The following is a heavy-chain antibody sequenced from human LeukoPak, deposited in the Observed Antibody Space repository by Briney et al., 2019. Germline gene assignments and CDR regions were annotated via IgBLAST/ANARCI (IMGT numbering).Heavy chain of an antibody. V-gene: IGHV4-30-4*01. CDR2: IYYSGTT. D-gene: IGHD3-3*01. J-gene: IGHJ4*02. CDR1: GGSISSGDYF. Sequence: SETLPLTCSVSGGSISSGDYFWTWIRQPPGKGLEYIGYIYYSGTTYYNPSLESRITMSVDMSANQFSLRLTSVSAADTAVYYCTRAYWIGFHFDSWGQGILVSVSS. CDR3: TRAYWIGFHFDS.